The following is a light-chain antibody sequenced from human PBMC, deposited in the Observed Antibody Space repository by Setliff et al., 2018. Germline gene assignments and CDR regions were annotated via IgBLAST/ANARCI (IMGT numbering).Light chain of an antibody. V-gene: IGLV2-14*01. CDR1: SSDVGDYKY. J-gene: IGLJ1*01. Sequence: QSVLTQPASVSGSPGQSITISCTGTSSDVGDYKYVSWYQQLPGKAPKLIIFEVSNRPSGIPNRFSGSKSGNTASLTVSGLQADDEADYYCSAYAGSNNWGVFGTGTKVTVL. CDR2: EVS. CDR3: SAYAGSNNWGV.